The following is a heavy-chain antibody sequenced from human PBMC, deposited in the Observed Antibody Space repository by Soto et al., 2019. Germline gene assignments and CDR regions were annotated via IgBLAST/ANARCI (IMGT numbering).Heavy chain of an antibody. CDR1: GVPFSGYY. D-gene: IGHD2-2*01. CDR2: INNSGST. CDR3: ARCQSDSGVAPTAVDLDY. V-gene: IGHV4-34*01. J-gene: IGHJ4*02. Sequence: PSETLSLSCAAYGVPFSGYYWSWIRQAPGKGLEWVGEINNSGSTNYYSYLNRRVTISTDTSKNQYTLMLSSVTSADTDVYYVARCQSDSGVAPTAVDLDYWGQGTLVTVSS.